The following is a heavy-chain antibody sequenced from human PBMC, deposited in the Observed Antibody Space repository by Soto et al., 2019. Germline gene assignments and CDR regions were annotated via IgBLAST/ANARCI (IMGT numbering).Heavy chain of an antibody. CDR3: ARGYYDSSGYPPKYFQH. Sequence: PGESLKISCKGSGYSFTSYWIGWVRQMPGKGLEWMGIIYPGDSDTRYSPSFQGQVTISADKSISTAYLQWSSLKASDTAMYYCARGYYDSSGYPPKYFQHWGQGTQVTVSS. CDR2: IYPGDSDT. V-gene: IGHV5-51*01. CDR1: GYSFTSYW. D-gene: IGHD3-22*01. J-gene: IGHJ1*01.